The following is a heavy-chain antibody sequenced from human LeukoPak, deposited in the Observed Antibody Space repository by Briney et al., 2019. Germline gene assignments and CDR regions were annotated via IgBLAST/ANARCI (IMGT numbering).Heavy chain of an antibody. CDR3: ARPEAPYYYDSSGHRGAFDI. CDR1: GYSFTSYW. D-gene: IGHD3-22*01. J-gene: IGHJ3*02. Sequence: GESLKISCKGSGYSFTSYWIGWVRQMPGKGLEWMGIIYPGDSDTRYSPSFQGQVTISADKSISTAYLQWSSLKASDTAMYYCARPEAPYYYDSSGHRGAFDIWGQGTMATVSS. CDR2: IYPGDSDT. V-gene: IGHV5-51*01.